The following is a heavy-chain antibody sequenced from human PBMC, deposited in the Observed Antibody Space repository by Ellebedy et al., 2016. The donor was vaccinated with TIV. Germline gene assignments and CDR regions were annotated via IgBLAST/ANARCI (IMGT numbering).Heavy chain of an antibody. D-gene: IGHD3-22*01. Sequence: ASVKVSCKASGYTFTSYYMHWVRQAPGQGLEWMGIINPSGGSTSYAQKFQGRVTMTRDTSTSTVYMGLSSLRSEDTAVYYCATYYYDSSGYSPDWYFDLWGRGTLVTVSS. CDR1: GYTFTSYY. J-gene: IGHJ2*01. CDR3: ATYYYDSSGYSPDWYFDL. V-gene: IGHV1-46*01. CDR2: INPSGGST.